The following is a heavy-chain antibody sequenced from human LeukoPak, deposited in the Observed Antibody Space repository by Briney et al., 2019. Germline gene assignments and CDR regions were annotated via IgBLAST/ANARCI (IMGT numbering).Heavy chain of an antibody. Sequence: GGSLRLSCAASGFTFSSYAMSWVRQAPGKGLEWVANIKQDESEKYYVDSVKGRFTISRDNSKNTLYLQMNSLRAEDTAVYYCASGPPQGMDVWGQGTTVTVSS. J-gene: IGHJ6*02. V-gene: IGHV3-7*03. CDR3: ASGPPQGMDV. CDR1: GFTFSSYA. CDR2: IKQDESEK.